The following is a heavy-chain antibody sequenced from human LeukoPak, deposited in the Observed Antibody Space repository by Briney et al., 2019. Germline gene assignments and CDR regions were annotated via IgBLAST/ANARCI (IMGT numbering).Heavy chain of an antibody. V-gene: IGHV6-1*01. CDR1: GDSVSGNRAT. D-gene: IGHD6-13*01. Sequence: SQTLSLTCAISGDSVSGNRATWNWLRQSPSRGLEWLGRIYYRSKWYADYAVSVKGRITINPDTSKNQFSLLLNSVTPEDTAVYYCARSPGYSSSWYILYYFDYWGQGTLVTVSS. CDR2: IYYRSKWYA. J-gene: IGHJ4*02. CDR3: ARSPGYSSSWYILYYFDY.